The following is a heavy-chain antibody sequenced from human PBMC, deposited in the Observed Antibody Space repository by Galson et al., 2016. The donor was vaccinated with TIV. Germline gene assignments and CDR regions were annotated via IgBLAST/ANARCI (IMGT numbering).Heavy chain of an antibody. V-gene: IGHV2-5*02. CDR3: AHRLEFHGFDS. CDR2: IYWDDDK. CDR1: GFSLSTSGVS. J-gene: IGHJ5*01. D-gene: IGHD1-1*01. Sequence: PALVKPTQTLTLTCSFSGFSLSTSGVSVGWIRQPPGKALECLALIYWDDDKRYSPSPKSRLTITKDTSKNQVVLTLTNMDPVDTATYYCAHRLEFHGFDSWGQGTPVTVSS.